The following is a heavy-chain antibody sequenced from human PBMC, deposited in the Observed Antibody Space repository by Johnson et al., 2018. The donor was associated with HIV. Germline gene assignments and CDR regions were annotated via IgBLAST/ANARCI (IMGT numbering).Heavy chain of an antibody. CDR1: GFTFSSYD. D-gene: IGHD6-13*01. CDR2: IGSVGDT. CDR3: ARGRKDMEAADGLDNDGFDM. Sequence: VQLVESGGGLVQPGGSLRLSCAASGFTFSSYDMHWVRQATGKGLEWVSVIGSVGDTNYPGSVKGRFTISRDNFKKTLFLQMDSLRTEDTAVYYCARGRKDMEAADGLDNDGFDMWGQGTLVTVSS. V-gene: IGHV3-13*01. J-gene: IGHJ3*02.